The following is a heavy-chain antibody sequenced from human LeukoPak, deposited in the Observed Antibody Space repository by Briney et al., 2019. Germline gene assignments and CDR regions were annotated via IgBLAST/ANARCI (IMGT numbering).Heavy chain of an antibody. V-gene: IGHV3-23*01. CDR2: FTSSGGST. CDR1: GFTFSSYD. D-gene: IGHD3-10*01. J-gene: IGHJ4*02. CDR3: AKDAVAPGSGGDYFDY. Sequence: GGSLRLSCAASGFTFSSYDMSWVRQAPGKGLEWVSVFTSSGGSTYYADSVKGRFTISRDNSKNTLYLQMNSLRAEDTAVYYCAKDAVAPGSGGDYFDYWGQGTLVTVSS.